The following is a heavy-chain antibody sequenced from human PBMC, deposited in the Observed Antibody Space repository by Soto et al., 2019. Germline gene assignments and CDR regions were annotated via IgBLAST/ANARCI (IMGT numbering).Heavy chain of an antibody. J-gene: IGHJ3*02. V-gene: IGHV3-74*01. Sequence: GGSQRVSCVASGFTFSPYWMSWVRQDPGKGLVWVSRINKDGTTTPYADSVTGRFTVSRDDSKNTAYLQINSLKIEDTAIYFCTRHRIIWAHHMTAAVSNDGFDIWGQGTMVTVSS. CDR1: GFTFSPYW. CDR2: INKDGTTT. D-gene: IGHD2-21*02. CDR3: TRHRIIWAHHMTAAVSNDGFDI.